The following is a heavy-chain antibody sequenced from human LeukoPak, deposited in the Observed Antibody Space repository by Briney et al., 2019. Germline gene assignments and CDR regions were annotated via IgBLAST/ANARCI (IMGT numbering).Heavy chain of an antibody. CDR3: ARDAKLITGFRAFDI. J-gene: IGHJ3*02. CDR1: GGSISSYY. Sequence: PSETLSLTCTVSGGSISSYYWSWIRQPPGKGLEWIGYIYYSGSTNYNPSLKSRVTISVDTSKNQFSLKLGSVTAADTAVYYCARDAKLITGFRAFDIWGQGTMVTVSS. CDR2: IYYSGST. V-gene: IGHV4-59*01. D-gene: IGHD1-14*01.